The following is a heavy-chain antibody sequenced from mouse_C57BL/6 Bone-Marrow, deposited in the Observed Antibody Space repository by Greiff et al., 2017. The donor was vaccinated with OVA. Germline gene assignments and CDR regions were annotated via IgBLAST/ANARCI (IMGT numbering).Heavy chain of an antibody. D-gene: IGHD2-5*01. V-gene: IGHV10-1*01. J-gene: IGHJ1*03. CDR2: IRRKSNTYAT. Sequence: EVKLVESGGGLVQPKGSLKLSCAASGFSFTTYAMNWVRQAPGKGLEWVARIRRKSNTYATYYADSVNDRFTLSRADSESMLYLQMNNVKTEVTAMDCCVRQSNYWYFDVWGTGTTVTVSS. CDR3: VRQSNYWYFDV. CDR1: GFSFTTYA.